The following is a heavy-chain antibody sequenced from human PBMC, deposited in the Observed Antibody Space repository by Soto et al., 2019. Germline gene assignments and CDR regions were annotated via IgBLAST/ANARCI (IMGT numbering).Heavy chain of an antibody. J-gene: IGHJ3*02. V-gene: IGHV3-48*01. D-gene: IGHD3-10*01. CDR1: GFTFSSYS. Sequence: EVQLVESGGGLVQPGGSLRLSCAASGFTFSSYSMNWVRQAPGKGLEWVSYISSSSSTIYYADSVKGRFTISRDNAKNSLYLQMNSLRAEDTAVYYCARDEKARELLWFGESDAFDIWGQGTMVTVSS. CDR3: ARDEKARELLWFGESDAFDI. CDR2: ISSSSSTI.